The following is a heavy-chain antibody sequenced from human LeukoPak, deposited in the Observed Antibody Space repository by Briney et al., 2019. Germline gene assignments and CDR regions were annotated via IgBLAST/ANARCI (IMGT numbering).Heavy chain of an antibody. J-gene: IGHJ6*03. Sequence: SETLSLTCTVSGGSISSYHWSWIRQPPGKGLEWIGYIYYSGSTNYNPSLKSRVTISVDTSKNQFSLKLSSVTAADTAVYYCARGKLGYYYYHMDAWGKGTTVTVSS. D-gene: IGHD3-3*02. CDR1: GGSISSYH. CDR2: IYYSGST. V-gene: IGHV4-59*01. CDR3: ARGKLGYYYYHMDA.